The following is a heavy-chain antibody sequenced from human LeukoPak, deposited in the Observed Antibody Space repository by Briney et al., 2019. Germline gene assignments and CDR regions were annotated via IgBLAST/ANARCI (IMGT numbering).Heavy chain of an antibody. CDR3: ARDLHYYDSSGYYLDDY. Sequence: ASVKVSCKASGYTFTSYAMNWVRQAPGQGLEWMGWINTNTGNPTYAQGFTGRFVFSLDTSVSTAYLQISSLKAEDTAVYYCARDLHYYDSSGYYLDDYWGQGTLVTVSS. CDR2: INTNTGNP. CDR1: GYTFTSYA. J-gene: IGHJ4*02. D-gene: IGHD3-22*01. V-gene: IGHV7-4-1*02.